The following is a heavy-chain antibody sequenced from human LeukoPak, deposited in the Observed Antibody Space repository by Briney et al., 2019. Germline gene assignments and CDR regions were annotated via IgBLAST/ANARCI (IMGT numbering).Heavy chain of an antibody. V-gene: IGHV4-4*07. CDR1: GGSISSYY. Sequence: SETLSLTCTVSGGSISSYYWSWIRQPAGKGLEWIGRIYTSGSTYYNPSLKSRVTMSVDTSKNQFSLKLSSVTAADTAVYYCARDHILLWYGELSTGFDPWGQGTLVTVSS. CDR2: IYTSGST. CDR3: ARDHILLWYGELSTGFDP. J-gene: IGHJ5*02. D-gene: IGHD3-10*01.